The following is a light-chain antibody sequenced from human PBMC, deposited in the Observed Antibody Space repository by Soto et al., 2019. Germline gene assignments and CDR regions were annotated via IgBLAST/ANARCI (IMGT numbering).Light chain of an antibody. CDR2: DAS. J-gene: IGKJ2*01. V-gene: IGKV3-11*01. CDR3: QQSTNGPPTHT. Sequence: EIVLTQSPATLSLSPGERATLSCRASQSIATFLTWYQQKPGQPPSLLSYDASKRATGIPARFSGSGTGTDLSLTISSLETDDFAFYYCQQSTNGPPTHTVGQGTKLEIK. CDR1: QSIATF.